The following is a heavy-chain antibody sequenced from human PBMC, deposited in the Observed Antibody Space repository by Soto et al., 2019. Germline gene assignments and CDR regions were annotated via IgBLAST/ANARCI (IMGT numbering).Heavy chain of an antibody. Sequence: SLKIACAASIFTFDDYAMHWVRQAPGKGLEWVSGISWSSGIIGYADSVKGRFTISRDNAKNSLYLEMNSLRAEDTALYYCAKDLELRFPVYGMDVWGQGTTVTVSS. CDR2: ISWSSGII. J-gene: IGHJ6*02. CDR1: IFTFDDYA. CDR3: AKDLELRFPVYGMDV. D-gene: IGHD3-3*01. V-gene: IGHV3-9*01.